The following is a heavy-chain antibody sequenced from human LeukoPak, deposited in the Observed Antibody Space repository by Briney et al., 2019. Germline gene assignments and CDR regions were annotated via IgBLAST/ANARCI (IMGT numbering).Heavy chain of an antibody. V-gene: IGHV3-30*02. CDR1: GCTFSSYG. D-gene: IGHD4-17*01. CDR3: AKGHAVTTDY. J-gene: IGHJ4*02. CDR2: IRYDGSNK. Sequence: GGSLRRSCAASGCTFSSYGMHWVRQAPGKGLEWVAFIRYDGSNKYYADSVKGRFTISRDNSKNTLYLQMNRLRAEDTAVYDCAKGHAVTTDYWGQGTLVTVSS.